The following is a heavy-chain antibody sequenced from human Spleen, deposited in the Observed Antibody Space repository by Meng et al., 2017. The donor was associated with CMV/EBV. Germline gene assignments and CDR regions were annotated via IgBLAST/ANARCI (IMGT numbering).Heavy chain of an antibody. Sequence: GESLKISCAASGFTFSSSWMHWVRQAPGKGLVWVSHINSDGSGRSYADSVKGRFTISRDNAKNTLYLQMNSLRAEDTAVYYCARDRYYAMDVWGQGNAGHRLL. CDR3: ARDRYYAMDV. CDR2: INSDGSGR. CDR1: GFTFSSSW. J-gene: IGHJ6*02. V-gene: IGHV3-74*01.